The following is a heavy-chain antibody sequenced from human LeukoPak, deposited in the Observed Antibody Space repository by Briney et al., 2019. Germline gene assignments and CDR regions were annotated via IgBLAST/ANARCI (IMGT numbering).Heavy chain of an antibody. V-gene: IGHV3-11*01. CDR2: ISTTSIIV. CDR1: GLTFSDYF. J-gene: IGHJ4*02. Sequence: GGSLRLSCAASGLTFSDYFMGWIRQAPGKGLEWVAHISTTSIIVDYADSVKGRFTISRDNAKNSLYLQMNSLRAEDTAVYYCALTEGIWGQGTLVTVSS. D-gene: IGHD1-14*01. CDR3: ALTEGI.